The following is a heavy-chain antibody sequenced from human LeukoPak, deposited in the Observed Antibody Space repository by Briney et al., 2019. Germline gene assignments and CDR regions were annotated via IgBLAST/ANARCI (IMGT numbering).Heavy chain of an antibody. CDR3: ARPKVSGYFDY. J-gene: IGHJ4*02. Sequence: GGSLRLSCAASGFTFSSYAMSWVRQAPGKGLEWVSAISGSGGSTYYADSVKGRFTISRDNSKNSLYLQMNSLRAEDTAVYYCARPKVSGYFDYWGQGTLVTVSS. CDR1: GFTFSSYA. D-gene: IGHD3-3*01. V-gene: IGHV3-23*01. CDR2: ISGSGGST.